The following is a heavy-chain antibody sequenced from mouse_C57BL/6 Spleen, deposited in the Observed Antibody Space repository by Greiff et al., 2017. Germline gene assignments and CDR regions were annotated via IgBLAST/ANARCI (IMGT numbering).Heavy chain of an antibody. J-gene: IGHJ1*03. CDR2: IYPGSGST. V-gene: IGHV1-55*01. CDR3: AAYYDTSDWYFDV. Sequence: VQLQQPGAELVKPGASVKMSCKASGYTFTSYWITWVKQRPGQGLEWIGDIYPGSGSTNYNEKFKSKATMTVDTSSSTAYMQLSSLTSEDSAVYYCAAYYDTSDWYFDVWGTGTTVTVSS. D-gene: IGHD2-4*01. CDR1: GYTFTSYW.